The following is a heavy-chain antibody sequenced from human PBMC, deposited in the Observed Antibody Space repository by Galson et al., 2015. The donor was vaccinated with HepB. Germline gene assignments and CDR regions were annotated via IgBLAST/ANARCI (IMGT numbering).Heavy chain of an antibody. CDR2: IYWDDDE. CDR1: GFSLTTSGVG. Sequence: PALVKPTQTLTLACTFSGFSLTTSGVGVGWIRQPPGKALEWLALIYWDDDERYSPSLKSRLTIAKDTSENQVVLTMTNMDPVDTATYYCAQSTWIGGMGYFDYWGQGTLITVSS. D-gene: IGHD3-10*01. J-gene: IGHJ4*02. V-gene: IGHV2-5*02. CDR3: AQSTWIGGMGYFDY.